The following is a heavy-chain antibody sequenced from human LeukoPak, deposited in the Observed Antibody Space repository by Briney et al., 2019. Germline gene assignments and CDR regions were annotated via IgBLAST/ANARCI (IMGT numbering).Heavy chain of an antibody. D-gene: IGHD3-22*01. J-gene: IGHJ2*01. V-gene: IGHV4-59*01. Sequence: SETLSLTCTVSGGSISSYYWSWIRQPPGKGLEWIGYIYYSGSTNYNPSLKSRVTISVDTSKNQFSLKLSSVTATDTAVYYCARTSSSGHYWYFDLWGRGTLVTVSS. CDR1: GGSISSYY. CDR2: IYYSGST. CDR3: ARTSSSGHYWYFDL.